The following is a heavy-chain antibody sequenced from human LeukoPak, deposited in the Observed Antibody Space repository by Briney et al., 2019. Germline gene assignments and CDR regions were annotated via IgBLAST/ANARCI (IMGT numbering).Heavy chain of an antibody. Sequence: HPGGSLRLSCIASGFSFSGHWMHWARQLPGKGLVWVSRISPTGSTTSYADSVKGRFTVSRDNSKNTLYLQMNSLRAEDTAVYYCASGGGYSYGDFDYWGQGTLVTVSS. CDR1: GFSFSGHW. J-gene: IGHJ4*02. CDR3: ASGGGYSYGDFDY. D-gene: IGHD5-18*01. V-gene: IGHV3-74*01. CDR2: ISPTGSTT.